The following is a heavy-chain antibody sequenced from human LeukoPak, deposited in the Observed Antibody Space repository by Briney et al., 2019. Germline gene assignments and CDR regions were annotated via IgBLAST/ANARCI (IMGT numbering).Heavy chain of an antibody. CDR3: AKDRPADYSTSGSRTPWFDP. D-gene: IGHD3-10*01. CDR2: IGPSGASK. V-gene: IGHV3-23*01. J-gene: IGHJ5*02. Sequence: PGGSLRLSCAASGLTFSRYAMSWVRQAPGKGLEWVAVIGPSGASKFYADSVKGRFAISRDNSKNTLFLQMNSLGVEDTAVYYCAKDRPADYSTSGSRTPWFDPWGQGTLVTVSS. CDR1: GLTFSRYA.